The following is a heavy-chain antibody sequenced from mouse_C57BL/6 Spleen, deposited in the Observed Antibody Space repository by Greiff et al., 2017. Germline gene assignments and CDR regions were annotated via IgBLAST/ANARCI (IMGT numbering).Heavy chain of an antibody. CDR2: ISSGGDYI. D-gene: IGHD2-5*01. Sequence: EVQRVESGAGLVKPGGSLKLSCAASGFTFSSYAMSWVRQTPEKRLEWVAYISSGGDYIYCADTVKGRFTISRDNARNTLYLQMSSLKSEDTAMYYCTRDIGYSNYEYFDVWGTGTTVTVSS. J-gene: IGHJ1*03. V-gene: IGHV5-9-1*02. CDR1: GFTFSSYA. CDR3: TRDIGYSNYEYFDV.